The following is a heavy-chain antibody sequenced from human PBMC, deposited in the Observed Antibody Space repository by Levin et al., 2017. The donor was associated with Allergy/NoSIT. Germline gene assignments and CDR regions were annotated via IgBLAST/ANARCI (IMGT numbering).Heavy chain of an antibody. V-gene: IGHV3-53*05. D-gene: IGHD1-1*01. CDR2: IYDYGET. CDR3: ARDTGMAVHDY. J-gene: IGHJ4*02. Sequence: GGSLRLSCAASGFAVSDYYMGWVRQAPGKGLEWVSIIYDYGETYYTDSVKGRFTISTDTSENRLYLRMNTLRAEDTAVYYCARDTGMAVHDYWGQGTLVTVSS. CDR1: GFAVSDYY.